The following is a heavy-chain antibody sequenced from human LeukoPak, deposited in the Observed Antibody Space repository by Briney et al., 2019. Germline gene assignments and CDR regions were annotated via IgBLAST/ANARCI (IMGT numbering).Heavy chain of an antibody. V-gene: IGHV4-61*01. J-gene: IGHJ4*02. CDR1: GGSVSSGSYY. Sequence: PSETLSLTCTVSGGSVSSGSYYWSWIRQPPGKGLEWIGYIYYSGSTNYNPSLKGRVTISVDTSKNQFSLKLSSVTAADTAVYYCARAPDGDTLYDYWGQGTLVTVSS. D-gene: IGHD5-18*01. CDR2: IYYSGST. CDR3: ARAPDGDTLYDY.